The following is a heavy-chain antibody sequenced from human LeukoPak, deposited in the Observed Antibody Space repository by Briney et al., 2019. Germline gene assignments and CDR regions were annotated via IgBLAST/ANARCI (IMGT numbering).Heavy chain of an antibody. D-gene: IGHD2-8*01. J-gene: IGHJ4*02. CDR2: INNEGTGT. Sequence: PGGSLRLSCAASGFSFSAYWMHWVRQAPGKGLVRVSRINNEGTGTDYADSVRGRFTISRVNVENTLYLQMNSLSADDTAMYYCVRYDVDARRFDYWGQGTLVTVSS. CDR3: VRYDVDARRFDY. CDR1: GFSFSAYW. V-gene: IGHV3-74*01.